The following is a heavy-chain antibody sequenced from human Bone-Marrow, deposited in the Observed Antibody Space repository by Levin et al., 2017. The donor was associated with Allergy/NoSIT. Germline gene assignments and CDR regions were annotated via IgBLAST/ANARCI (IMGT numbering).Heavy chain of an antibody. CDR3: ARDSSYYDYVGGSYRLAHAFDI. V-gene: IGHV4-31*03. CDR1: GGSISSGGYY. Sequence: SETLSLTCTVSGGSISSGGYYWSWIRQHPGKGLEWIGYIYYSGSTYYNPSLKSRVTISVDTSKNQFSLKLSSVTAADTAVYYCARDSSYYDYVGGSYRLAHAFDIWGQGTMVTVSS. CDR2: IYYSGST. J-gene: IGHJ3*02. D-gene: IGHD3-16*02.